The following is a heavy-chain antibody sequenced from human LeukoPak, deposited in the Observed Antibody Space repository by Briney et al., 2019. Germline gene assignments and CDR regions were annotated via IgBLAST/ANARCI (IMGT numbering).Heavy chain of an antibody. D-gene: IGHD3-22*01. J-gene: IGHJ4*02. V-gene: IGHV1-18*01. CDR3: ARRGAGDSSGYYLDY. CDR2: ISAYNGNT. CDR1: GYTFTSYG. Sequence: GASVKVSCKASGYTFTSYGISWVRQAPGQGLEWMGWISAYNGNTNYAQKLQGRVTMTTDTSTSTAYMELRSLRSEDTAVYYCARRGAGDSSGYYLDYWGQGTLVTVSS.